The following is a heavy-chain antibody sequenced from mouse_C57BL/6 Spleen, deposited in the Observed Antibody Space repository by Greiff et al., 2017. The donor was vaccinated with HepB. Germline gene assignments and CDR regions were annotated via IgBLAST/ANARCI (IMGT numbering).Heavy chain of an antibody. D-gene: IGHD3-2*02. J-gene: IGHJ4*01. CDR2: INPNYGTT. V-gene: IGHV1-39*01. CDR1: GYSFTDYN. CDR3: ARVDSSGPYYAMDY. Sequence: EVQLQESGPELVKPGASVKISCKASGYSFTDYNMNWVKQSNGKSLEWIGVINPNYGTTSYNQKFKGKATLTVDQSSSTAYMQLNSLTSEDSAVYYCARVDSSGPYYAMDYWGQGTSVTVSS.